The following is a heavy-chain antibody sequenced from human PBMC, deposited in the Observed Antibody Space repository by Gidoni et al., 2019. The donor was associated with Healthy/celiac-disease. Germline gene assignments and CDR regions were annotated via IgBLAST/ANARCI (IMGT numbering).Heavy chain of an antibody. Sequence: GSFSGYYWSWIRQPPGKGLEWIGEINHSGSTNYNPSLKSRVTISVDTSKNQFSLKLSSVTAADTAVYYCARVVRAAAGILPNTYYYYYGMDVWGQGTTVTVSS. CDR2: INHSGST. V-gene: IGHV4-34*01. J-gene: IGHJ6*02. CDR3: ARVVRAAAGILPNTYYYYYGMDV. D-gene: IGHD6-13*01. CDR1: GSFSGYY.